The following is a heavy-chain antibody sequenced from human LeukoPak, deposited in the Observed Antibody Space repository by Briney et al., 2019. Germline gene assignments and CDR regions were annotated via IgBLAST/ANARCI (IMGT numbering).Heavy chain of an antibody. J-gene: IGHJ4*02. CDR3: ARERATMVRGVILYYFDF. CDR2: INPNSGGT. Sequence: ASVKVSCKASGYTFTGYYMHWVRQAPGQGVEWMGWINPNSGGTNYAQKFQGRVTMPRHTSISTAYLQLSRPRSDDTAVYCCARERATMVRGVILYYFDFWGQGTLVSVSS. D-gene: IGHD3-10*01. CDR1: GYTFTGYY. V-gene: IGHV1-2*02.